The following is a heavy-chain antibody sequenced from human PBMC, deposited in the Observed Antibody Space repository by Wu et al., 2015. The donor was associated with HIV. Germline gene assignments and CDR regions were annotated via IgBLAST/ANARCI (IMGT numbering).Heavy chain of an antibody. V-gene: IGHV1-69*13. D-gene: IGHD3-3*02. Sequence: QVQLVQSGAEVKKPGSSVKVSCKASGGTFSRNAINWVRQAPGQGLEWMGRIIPIFGTANYAQKFQGRVTFTXDESTSTAYMELSRLRSDDTAVYYCARDHILGRVADYWGQGTLVTVSS. CDR3: ARDHILGRVADY. CDR1: GGTFSRNA. J-gene: IGHJ4*02. CDR2: IIPIFGTA.